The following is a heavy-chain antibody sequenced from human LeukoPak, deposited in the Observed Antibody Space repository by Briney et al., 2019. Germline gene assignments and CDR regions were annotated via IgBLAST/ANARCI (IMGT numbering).Heavy chain of an antibody. CDR1: GGSISSGSYY. CDR2: IYTSGSI. CDR3: ARDAQGYYFDY. V-gene: IGHV4-61*02. Sequence: SETLSLTXTVSGGSISSGSYYWSWIRQPAGKGLEWIGRIYTSGSINYNPSLKSRVTISVDTSKNQFSLKLSSVTAADTAVYYCARDAQGYYFDYWGQGTLVTVSS. J-gene: IGHJ4*02.